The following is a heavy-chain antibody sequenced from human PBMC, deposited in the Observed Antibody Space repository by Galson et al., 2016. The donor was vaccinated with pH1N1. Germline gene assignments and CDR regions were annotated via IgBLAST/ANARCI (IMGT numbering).Heavy chain of an antibody. Sequence: ALVKPTQTLTLTCTFSGFSLSPSGLCVSWIRQPPGKALEWLALIDWDDGKDYSTSLKTRLTVSKDAPKNQVVLTMTTMDPVDTATYFCARWFGESLYGWDTGVFDIWGQGTMVTVSS. CDR3: ARWFGESLYGWDTGVFDI. CDR1: GFSLSPSGLC. D-gene: IGHD3-10*01. J-gene: IGHJ3*02. V-gene: IGHV2-70*13. CDR2: IDWDDGK.